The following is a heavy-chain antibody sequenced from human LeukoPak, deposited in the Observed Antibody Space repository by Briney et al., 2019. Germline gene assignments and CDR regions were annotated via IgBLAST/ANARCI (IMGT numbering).Heavy chain of an antibody. Sequence: PGGSLRLSCAASGFTFSSYWMHWVRQAPGKGLVWVSRINSDGSSTSYADSVKGRFTISRDNAKNTLYLQMNSLRAEDTAVYYCAREVDSSGTFDYWGQGTLVTVSS. CDR2: INSDGSST. CDR1: GFTFSSYW. J-gene: IGHJ4*02. V-gene: IGHV3-74*01. D-gene: IGHD3-22*01. CDR3: AREVDSSGTFDY.